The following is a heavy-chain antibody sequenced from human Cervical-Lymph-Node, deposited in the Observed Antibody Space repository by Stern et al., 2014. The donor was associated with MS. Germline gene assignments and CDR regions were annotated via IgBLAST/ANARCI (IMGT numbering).Heavy chain of an antibody. V-gene: IGHV1-24*01. Sequence: VQLVQSGAEVKKPGASVKVSCKVSGYTLTELSMHWVRQAPGKGLEWMGGFDPEDGATIYAQKFQGRVTLTGDTSAHTAYMELSSLRSEDTAVYYCATDWEYCSGGSCYSVPLGYWGQETLITVSS. D-gene: IGHD2-15*01. CDR2: FDPEDGAT. CDR1: GYTLTELS. J-gene: IGHJ4*02. CDR3: ATDWEYCSGGSCYSVPLGY.